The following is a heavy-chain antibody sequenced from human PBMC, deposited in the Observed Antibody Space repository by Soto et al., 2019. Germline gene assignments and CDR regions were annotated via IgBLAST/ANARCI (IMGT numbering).Heavy chain of an antibody. CDR2: ISGSGGST. CDR1: GFTFSSYA. J-gene: IGHJ5*02. CDR3: AKLSHYDILTGYPRWFDP. Sequence: GESLKISCAASGFTFSSYAMSWVRQAPGKGLEWVSAISGSGGSTYYADSVKGRFTISRDNSKNTLYLQMNSLRAEDTAVYYCAKLSHYDILTGYPRWFDPWGQGTLVTVSS. D-gene: IGHD3-9*01. V-gene: IGHV3-23*01.